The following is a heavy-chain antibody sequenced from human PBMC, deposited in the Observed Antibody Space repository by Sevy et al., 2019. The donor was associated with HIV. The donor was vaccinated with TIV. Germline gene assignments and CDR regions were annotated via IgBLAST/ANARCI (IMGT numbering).Heavy chain of an antibody. Sequence: GGSLRLSCAGSGFTFSNYWMHWVRQAPGKGLVWVSRINSDGSSTSYADSVTGRSTISRDNAKNTRYLQMNSLRAEDTAVYYCARGPYYRDTNTYFFMHYWGQGTLVTVSS. D-gene: IGHD3-22*01. CDR2: INSDGSST. V-gene: IGHV3-74*01. CDR1: GFTFSNYW. J-gene: IGHJ4*02. CDR3: ARGPYYRDTNTYFFMHY.